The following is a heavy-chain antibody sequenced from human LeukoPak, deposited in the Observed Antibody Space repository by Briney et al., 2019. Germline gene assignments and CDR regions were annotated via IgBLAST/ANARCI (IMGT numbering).Heavy chain of an antibody. D-gene: IGHD6-19*01. CDR3: ARDMSSGWYLDWFDP. CDR1: GFTFSSYW. V-gene: IGHV3-7*01. J-gene: IGHJ5*02. Sequence: PGGSLRLSCAASGFTFSSYWMSWVRQAPGKGLEWVANIKQDGSEKYYVDSVKGRFTIPRDNAKNSLYLQMNSLRAEDTAVYYCARDMSSGWYLDWFDPWGQGTLVTVSS. CDR2: IKQDGSEK.